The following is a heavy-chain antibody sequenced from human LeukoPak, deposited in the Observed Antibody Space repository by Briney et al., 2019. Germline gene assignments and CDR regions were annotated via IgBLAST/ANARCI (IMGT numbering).Heavy chain of an antibody. V-gene: IGHV3-23*01. D-gene: IGHD3/OR15-3a*01. Sequence: GGSLRLSCAVSGITLSNYGMSWVRQAPGKGLEWVAGISDSGGGKKYADSVKGRFTIARDNRKNTLYLQMNSLRAEDTAVYFCAKRGVVIRVILVGFHKEAYYFESWGQGALVTVSS. J-gene: IGHJ4*02. CDR1: GITLSNYG. CDR2: ISDSGGGK. CDR3: AKRGVVIRVILVGFHKEAYYFES.